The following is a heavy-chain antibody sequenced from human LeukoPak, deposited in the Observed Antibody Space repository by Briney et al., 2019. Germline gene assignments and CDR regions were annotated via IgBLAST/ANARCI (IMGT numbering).Heavy chain of an antibody. CDR1: GGSFSGYY. D-gene: IGHD3-9*01. V-gene: IGHV4-34*01. CDR2: ISHSGST. J-gene: IGHJ4*02. CDR3: ARYSIFTRRAAFDY. Sequence: SETLSLTCAVYGGSFSGYYLSWIRQPPGKGLEWIGEISHSGSTNYNPSLTSRVSILVDTSKNQFSLKLSSVTAADTAVYYCARYSIFTRRAAFDYWGQGTLVTVSS.